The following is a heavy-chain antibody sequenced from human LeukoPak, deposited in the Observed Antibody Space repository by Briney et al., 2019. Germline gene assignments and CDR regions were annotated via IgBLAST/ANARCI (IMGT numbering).Heavy chain of an antibody. CDR1: GFTFSSYA. J-gene: IGHJ3*02. V-gene: IGHV3-23*01. Sequence: GRSLRLSCAASGFTFSSYAMSWVRQAPGKGLEWVSGINNSGGSPYYADSVKGRFTISRDNSKNTLYLQMNSLRAEDTAVYYCAKDLRTYYYGSGSRNDAFDIWGQGSMVTVSA. CDR2: INNSGGSP. D-gene: IGHD3-10*01. CDR3: AKDLRTYYYGSGSRNDAFDI.